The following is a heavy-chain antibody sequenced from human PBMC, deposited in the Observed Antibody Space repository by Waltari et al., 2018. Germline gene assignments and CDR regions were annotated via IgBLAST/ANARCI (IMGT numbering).Heavy chain of an antibody. CDR1: GGSYSGYY. Sequence: QVQLQPWGAGLLKPAETLSLTCAVHGGSYSGYYWSWIRQSPGKGLERFGEVKHNGSTTYNPSFKVRATIAVDTSKKQFSLKVTSVTAADTAVYYCASHLRFLIVWGQGTMVTVSA. CDR2: VKHNGST. CDR3: ASHLRFLIV. V-gene: IGHV4-34*02. J-gene: IGHJ3*01. D-gene: IGHD3-3*01.